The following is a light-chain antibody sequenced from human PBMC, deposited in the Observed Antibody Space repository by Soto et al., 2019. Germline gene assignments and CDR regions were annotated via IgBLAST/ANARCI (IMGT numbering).Light chain of an antibody. CDR2: GAS. CDR1: QSVSSIS. Sequence: EIVLTQSPGTLSLSPGERATLSCRASQSVSSISLVWYQQKRGQAPRLLIYGASSRATVIPDRFSGGGSGTDFPLTISRLEPEDFAVYYCQVSGRSALYTFGQGTRLDIK. CDR3: QVSGRSALYT. V-gene: IGKV3-20*01. J-gene: IGKJ2*01.